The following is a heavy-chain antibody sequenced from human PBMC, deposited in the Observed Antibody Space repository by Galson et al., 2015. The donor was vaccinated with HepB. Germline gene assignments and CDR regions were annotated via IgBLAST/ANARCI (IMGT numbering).Heavy chain of an antibody. CDR1: GYTFTSYG. Sequence: SVKVSCKASGYTFTSYGISWVRQAPGQGLEWMGWINPNSGGTNYAQKFQGRVTMTRDTSISTAYMELSRLRSDDTAVYYCARGPARPIFGVVINGDWFDPWGQGTLGTASS. V-gene: IGHV1-2*02. J-gene: IGHJ5*02. CDR2: INPNSGGT. D-gene: IGHD3-3*01. CDR3: ARGPARPIFGVVINGDWFDP.